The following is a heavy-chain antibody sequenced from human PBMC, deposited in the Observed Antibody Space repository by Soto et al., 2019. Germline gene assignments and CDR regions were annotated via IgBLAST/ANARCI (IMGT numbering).Heavy chain of an antibody. Sequence: EVQLVESGGGLVQPGGSLRLSCAASGFTFSSYSMNWVRQAPGKGLEWVSYISSSSSTIYYAESVKGRFTISRDNAKNSLYLQMNRLRDEDTAVYYCARDNWGSLVWGQGTLVTVSS. D-gene: IGHD7-27*01. CDR2: ISSSSSTI. V-gene: IGHV3-48*02. J-gene: IGHJ4*02. CDR1: GFTFSSYS. CDR3: ARDNWGSLV.